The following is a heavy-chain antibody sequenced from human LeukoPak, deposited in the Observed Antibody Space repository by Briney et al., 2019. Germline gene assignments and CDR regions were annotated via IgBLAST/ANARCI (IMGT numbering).Heavy chain of an antibody. CDR2: IYYNGRT. CDR1: GDSISSSTYY. V-gene: IGHV4-39*07. D-gene: IGHD6-19*01. J-gene: IGHJ5*02. CDR3: VRDPKSAVAADWFDP. Sequence: PSETLSLTCTVSGDSISSSTYYWGWIRQPPGKGLEWNGSIYYNGRTYYNPSLKSRVTISIDTSNQFSLRLDSMTAADTAVYYCVRDPKSAVAADWFDPWGQGTLVTVSS.